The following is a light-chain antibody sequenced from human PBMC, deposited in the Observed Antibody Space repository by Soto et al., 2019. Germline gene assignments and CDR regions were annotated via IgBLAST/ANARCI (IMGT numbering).Light chain of an antibody. Sequence: EIVMTQSPATLSVSPGETVTLSCRASQSVNSNLAWYQQKPGQAPRLLIYHASTRATGIPARFSGSGSGTEFTLTISSLQSEDFAIFYCQQHNDWPTFGQGTRLEIK. CDR1: QSVNSN. CDR2: HAS. V-gene: IGKV3D-15*01. J-gene: IGKJ5*01. CDR3: QQHNDWPT.